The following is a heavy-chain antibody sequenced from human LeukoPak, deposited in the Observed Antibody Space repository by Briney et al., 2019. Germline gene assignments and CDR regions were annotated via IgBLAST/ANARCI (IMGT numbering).Heavy chain of an antibody. CDR3: AREFYYYDSSGDNWFDP. J-gene: IGHJ5*02. Sequence: SETLSLTCSVSGVSISSYYWTWIRLPAGKGLEWIGRIYSGGSTNYNPALKSRVTMSVDTSKNQFSLRLTSVTAADTAVYYCAREFYYYDSSGDNWFDPWGQGTLVTVSS. D-gene: IGHD3-22*01. V-gene: IGHV4-4*07. CDR1: GVSISSYY. CDR2: IYSGGST.